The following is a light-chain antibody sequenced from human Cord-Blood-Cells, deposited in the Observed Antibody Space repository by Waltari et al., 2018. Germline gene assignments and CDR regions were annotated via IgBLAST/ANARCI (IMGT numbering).Light chain of an antibody. CDR2: EGS. V-gene: IGLV2-23*01. CDR1: SSDVGSYNL. CDR3: CSYAGSSTYV. J-gene: IGLJ1*01. Sequence: QSALTQPASVSGSPGQSITISCTGTSSDVGSYNLFSWYHQHQGKAPKLMIYEGSKRPSGVSNRFSGSKSGNTASLTISGLQAEDEADYYCCSYAGSSTYVFGTGTKVTVL.